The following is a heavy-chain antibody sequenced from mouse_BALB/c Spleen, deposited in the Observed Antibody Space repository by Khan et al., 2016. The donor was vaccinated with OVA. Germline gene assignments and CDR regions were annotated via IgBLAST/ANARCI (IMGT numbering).Heavy chain of an antibody. Sequence: QVQLQQPGAELVRPGASVKLSCEASGYTFTSYWMNWVKQSPERGPEWIGRIDPYDSETHYNQNFKDKAILTVDKSSSTAYMQLSSLTSEDSAVYFCARTPFAYWGQGTLVTVSA. V-gene: IGHV1-52*01. CDR1: GYTFTSYW. CDR3: ARTPFAY. CDR2: IDPYDSET. J-gene: IGHJ3*01.